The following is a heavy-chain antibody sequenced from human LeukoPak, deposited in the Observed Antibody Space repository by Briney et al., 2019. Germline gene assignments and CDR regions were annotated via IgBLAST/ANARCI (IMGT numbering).Heavy chain of an antibody. Sequence: ASIKVSCKASEYTFTGYFIHWVRQAPGLGLEWMGWINPNNGDTKYAQIFEGRVTMTSDTSLSTVYMELSSLRYDDTAVYYCATNILVRDIINWFDPWGQGTLVTVSS. J-gene: IGHJ5*02. CDR2: INPNNGDT. D-gene: IGHD3-10*01. CDR1: EYTFTGYF. V-gene: IGHV1-2*02. CDR3: ATNILVRDIINWFDP.